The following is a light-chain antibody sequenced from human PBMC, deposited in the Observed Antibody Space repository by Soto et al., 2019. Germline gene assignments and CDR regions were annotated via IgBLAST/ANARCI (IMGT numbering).Light chain of an antibody. CDR3: TSYAGSNTFVV. J-gene: IGLJ2*01. V-gene: IGLV2-8*01. CDR2: EVI. CDR1: SSNVGGYNS. Sequence: QSALTQPPSASGSPGRSFTTSAAGPSSNVGGYNSVSWYQQHPGQAPKLMIYEVIKRPSGVPDRFSGSRSANTASLTVSGLQAEDEATYYCTSYAGSNTFVVFGGGTKLTVL.